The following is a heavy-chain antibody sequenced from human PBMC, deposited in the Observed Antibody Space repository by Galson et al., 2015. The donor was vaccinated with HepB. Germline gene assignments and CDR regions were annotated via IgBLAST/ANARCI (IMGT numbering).Heavy chain of an antibody. D-gene: IGHD2-15*01. Sequence: SLRLSCAASGFTFSNYWMQWVRQAPGKGLVWVARIKTDGTSTNYADSVKGRFTISRDNAKNTLYLQMSSLGDEDTALYYCARAGFCSGACYKGFDCWGQGTLVTVSS. CDR3: ARAGFCSGACYKGFDC. V-gene: IGHV3-74*01. J-gene: IGHJ4*02. CDR2: IKTDGTST. CDR1: GFTFSNYW.